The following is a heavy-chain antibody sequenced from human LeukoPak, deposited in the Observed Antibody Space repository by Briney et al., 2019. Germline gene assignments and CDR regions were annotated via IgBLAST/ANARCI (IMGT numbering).Heavy chain of an antibody. V-gene: IGHV3-74*01. CDR3: ATNRPGSGFYYYYMDV. CDR2: INADGSST. Sequence: PGGSLRLSCAASGFSFSSYWMHWVRQAPGKGLVWVSLINADGSSTTYADSVKGRFTISRDNAKNSLYLQMNSLRAEDTAVYYCATNRPGSGFYYYYMDVRGKGTTVTVSS. J-gene: IGHJ6*03. D-gene: IGHD3-10*01. CDR1: GFSFSSYW.